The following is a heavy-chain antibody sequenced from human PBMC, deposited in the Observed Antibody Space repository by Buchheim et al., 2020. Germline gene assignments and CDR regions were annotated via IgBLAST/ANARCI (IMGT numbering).Heavy chain of an antibody. CDR3: ARASLLRGYSGFPRWFDP. Sequence: QVQLQQWGAGLLKPSETLSLTCAVYGGSFSGYXWSWIRQPPGKGLEWFGEINHSGSTNYNPSLKSRVTTSVDTSKNQFSLKLSSVTAADTAVYYCARASLLRGYSGFPRWFDPWGQGTL. CDR2: INHSGST. D-gene: IGHD5-12*01. CDR1: GGSFSGYX. V-gene: IGHV4-34*01. J-gene: IGHJ5*02.